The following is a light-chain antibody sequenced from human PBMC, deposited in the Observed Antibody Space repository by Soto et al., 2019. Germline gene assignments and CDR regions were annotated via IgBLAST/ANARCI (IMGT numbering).Light chain of an antibody. CDR1: QSVSNS. J-gene: IGKJ4*01. CDR3: QQRTNWPLT. CDR2: DVS. Sequence: EIVLTQSPATLSLSPGERATLSCWASQSVSNSLAWYHQRPGQSPRLLIYDVSTRATGIPARFGGSGSGTDFTLTISSLGTEDFAVYYCQQRTNWPLTFGGGTKVEI. V-gene: IGKV3-11*01.